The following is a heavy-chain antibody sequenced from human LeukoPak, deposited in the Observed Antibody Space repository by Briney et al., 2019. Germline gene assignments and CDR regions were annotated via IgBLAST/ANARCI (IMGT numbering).Heavy chain of an antibody. V-gene: IGHV3-30*18. J-gene: IGHJ4*02. CDR1: GFTFSTYG. CDR3: AKDSIRAWGLEY. Sequence: GGSLRLSCAASGFTFSTYGMHWVRQAPGKGLEWVALISNDESNKDYADSVKGRFTISRDNSENMLYLQMNSLRTEDTAVYCCAKDSIRAWGLEYWGQGTLVTVSS. D-gene: IGHD3-10*01. CDR2: ISNDESNK.